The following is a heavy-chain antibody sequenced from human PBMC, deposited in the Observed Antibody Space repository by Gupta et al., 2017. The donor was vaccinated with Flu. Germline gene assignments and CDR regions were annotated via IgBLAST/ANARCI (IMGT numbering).Heavy chain of an antibody. J-gene: IGHJ5*02. CDR1: GFTFSSYE. V-gene: IGHV3-48*03. Sequence: EVQLVESGGGLVQPGGSLRLSCAASGFTFSSYEMNWVRQAPGKGLEWVSYISSSGSTIYYADSVKGRFTISRDNAKNSLYLQMNSLRAEDTAVYYCARAYQLPTNWFDPWGQGTLVTVSS. CDR2: ISSSGSTI. CDR3: ARAYQLPTNWFDP. D-gene: IGHD2-2*01.